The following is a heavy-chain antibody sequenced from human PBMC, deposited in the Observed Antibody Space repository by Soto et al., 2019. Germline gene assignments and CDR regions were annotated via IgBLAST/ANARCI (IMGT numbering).Heavy chain of an antibody. CDR3: ARVGDLYYDFWSGPRRGAFDI. Sequence: ASVKVSCKASGYTFTSYAMHWVRQAPXQRLEWMGWINAGNGNTKYSQKFQGRVTITRDTSASTAYMELSSLRSEDTAVYYCARVGDLYYDFWSGPRRGAFDIWGQGTMVTVSS. CDR2: INAGNGNT. D-gene: IGHD3-3*01. V-gene: IGHV1-3*01. J-gene: IGHJ3*02. CDR1: GYTFTSYA.